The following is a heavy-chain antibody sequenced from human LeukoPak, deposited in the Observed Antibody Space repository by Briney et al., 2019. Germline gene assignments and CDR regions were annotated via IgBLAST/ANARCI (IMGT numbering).Heavy chain of an antibody. CDR3: VKDLKAGGILTD. Sequence: GGSPRLSCAASGFKFDEYGMHWVRQAPGKGLEWVSGISWNNGDIGYADSVKGRFTISRDNAKNFLFLQMNSLRPEDTALYYCVKDLKAGGILTDWGQGTLVTVSS. D-gene: IGHD3-9*01. J-gene: IGHJ4*02. CDR2: ISWNNGDI. V-gene: IGHV3-9*01. CDR1: GFKFDEYG.